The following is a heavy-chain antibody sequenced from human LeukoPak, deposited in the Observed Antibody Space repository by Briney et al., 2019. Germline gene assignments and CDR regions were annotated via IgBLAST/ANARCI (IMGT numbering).Heavy chain of an antibody. D-gene: IGHD6-19*01. CDR2: ISSSSSYI. CDR3: TSISRIAVAGRPRWDY. V-gene: IGHV3-21*01. Sequence: GGSLRLSCAASGFTFSSYSMNWVRQAPGKGLEWVSSISSSSSYIYYADSVKGRFTISRDNAKNSLYLQMSSLRAEDTAVYYCTSISRIAVAGRPRWDYWGQGTLVTVSS. J-gene: IGHJ4*02. CDR1: GFTFSSYS.